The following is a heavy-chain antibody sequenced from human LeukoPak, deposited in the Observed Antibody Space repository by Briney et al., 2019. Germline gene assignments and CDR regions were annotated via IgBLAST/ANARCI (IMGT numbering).Heavy chain of an antibody. V-gene: IGHV5-51*01. CDR3: ARGGDSCGYYAFEKANWFDP. Sequence: GESLKISCKGSGYSFTSYWIGWVRQMPGKGLEWMGIIYPGDSDTRYSPSFQGQVTISADKSISTAYLQWSSLKASDTAMYYCARGGDSCGYYAFEKANWFDPWGQGTLVTVSS. J-gene: IGHJ5*02. CDR1: GYSFTSYW. CDR2: IYPGDSDT. D-gene: IGHD3-22*01.